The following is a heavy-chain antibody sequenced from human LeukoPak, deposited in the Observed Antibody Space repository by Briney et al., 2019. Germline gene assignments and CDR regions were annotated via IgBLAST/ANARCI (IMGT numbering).Heavy chain of an antibody. Sequence: NPSETLPLTCTVSSASITSSPYFWGWIRQSPGKGLEWIGSISYSGSTYYNPSLKSRVTISVDTSKNQFSLKLSSVTAADTAVYYCARTRYYYNSRSYGAPYYFDYWGQGTLVTVSS. CDR1: SASITSSPYF. CDR2: ISYSGST. CDR3: ARTRYYYNSRSYGAPYYFDY. D-gene: IGHD3-10*01. V-gene: IGHV4-39*01. J-gene: IGHJ4*02.